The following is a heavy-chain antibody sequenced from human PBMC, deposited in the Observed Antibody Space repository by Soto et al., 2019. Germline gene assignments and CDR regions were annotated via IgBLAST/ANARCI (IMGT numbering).Heavy chain of an antibody. Sequence: ASVKVSCKASGYTFTSYDINWVRQATGQWLEWMGWMNPNSGNTGYAQKFQGRVTMTRNTSISTAYMELSSLRSEDTAVYYCARGRSSSSWYGNWFDPWGQGTLVTVSS. J-gene: IGHJ5*02. CDR3: ARGRSSSSWYGNWFDP. V-gene: IGHV1-8*01. D-gene: IGHD6-13*01. CDR1: GYTFTSYD. CDR2: MNPNSGNT.